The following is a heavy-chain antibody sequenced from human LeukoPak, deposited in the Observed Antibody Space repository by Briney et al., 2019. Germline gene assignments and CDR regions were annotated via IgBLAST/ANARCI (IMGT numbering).Heavy chain of an antibody. D-gene: IGHD3-16*01. V-gene: IGHV3-7*01. CDR1: GFTFSSYW. CDR2: IKQDGTEK. Sequence: PGGSLRLSCVASGFTFSSYWMSWVRQAPGKGLEWVAKIKQDGTEKSYVDPVKGRLTISRDNAKNSLYLQMNSLRAEDTAVYYCARWGYEAAFHYYYYYYMDVWGKGTTVTVSS. J-gene: IGHJ6*03. CDR3: ARWGYEAAFHYYYYYYMDV.